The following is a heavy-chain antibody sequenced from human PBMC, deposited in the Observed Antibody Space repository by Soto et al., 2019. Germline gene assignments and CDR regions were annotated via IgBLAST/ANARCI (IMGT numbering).Heavy chain of an antibody. CDR3: ARRRGYSYGVYYYGMDV. CDR1: GYSFTSYW. D-gene: IGHD5-18*01. CDR2: IYPGDSDT. J-gene: IGHJ6*02. Sequence: GESLKISCKGSGYSFTSYWIGWVRQMPGKGLEWMGIIYPGDSDTRYSPSFQGQVTISADKSISTAYLQWSSLKASDTAMYYCARRRGYSYGVYYYGMDVWGQGTTVPVYS. V-gene: IGHV5-51*01.